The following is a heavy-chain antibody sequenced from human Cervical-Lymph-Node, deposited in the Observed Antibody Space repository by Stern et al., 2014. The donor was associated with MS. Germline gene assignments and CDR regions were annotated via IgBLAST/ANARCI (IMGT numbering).Heavy chain of an antibody. CDR2: ITSNSDYR. Sequence: EMQLVESGGGLVKPGGSLRLSCAASGFPFSTYSMTWVRQAPGKGLEWVSSITSNSDYRHYSDSVKVRFTISRDNAKDSLYLQMNRLRAEDTAVYYCATKRSIFGVSFDYWGQGTLVTVSS. CDR1: GFPFSTYS. J-gene: IGHJ4*02. CDR3: ATKRSIFGVSFDY. D-gene: IGHD3-3*01. V-gene: IGHV3-21*01.